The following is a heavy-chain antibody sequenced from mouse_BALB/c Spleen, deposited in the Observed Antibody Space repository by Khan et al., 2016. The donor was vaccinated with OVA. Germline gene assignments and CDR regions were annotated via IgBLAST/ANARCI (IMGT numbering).Heavy chain of an antibody. CDR1: GFTFSSYG. J-gene: IGHJ2*01. V-gene: IGHV5-17*02. CDR2: ISGDSNTI. CDR3: ATSYFYGYYFDY. D-gene: IGHD1-1*01. Sequence: EVELVESGGDLVQPGGSRKLSCAASGFTFSSYGMHWVRQAPAKGLEWVAYISGDSNTIYYADTVKGRFTISSDNPRNTLFLQMTSLMSEDTAMYYCATSYFYGYYFDYWGPGTTLTVSS.